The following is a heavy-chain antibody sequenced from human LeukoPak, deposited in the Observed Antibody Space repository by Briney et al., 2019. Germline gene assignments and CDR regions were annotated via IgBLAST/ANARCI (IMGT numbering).Heavy chain of an antibody. D-gene: IGHD3-10*01. CDR2: TSGSI. Sequence: SETLSLTCAVSGASISSHYWSWIRQPPGKGLEWIGYTSGSISDNPSLKSRVAVSVDPSQNQVSLSLTSVTAADTAVYYCARDGGPYGKPIDYWGQGTLVPVSS. CDR3: ARDGGPYGKPIDY. V-gene: IGHV4-59*11. J-gene: IGHJ4*02. CDR1: GASISSHY.